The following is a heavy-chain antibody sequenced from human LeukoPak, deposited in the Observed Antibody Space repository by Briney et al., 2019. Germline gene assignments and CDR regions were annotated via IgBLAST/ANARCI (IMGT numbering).Heavy chain of an antibody. CDR2: IKSKTDGWTT. CDR1: GFTFSNAW. Sequence: GGSLRLSCAASGFTFSNAWMSWVRQALGKGLEWVGRIKSKTDGWTTDYAAPVKGRFTISRDDSKNTLYLQMNSLKTEDTAVYYCTTALERRGGYYGMDVWGKGTTVTVSS. V-gene: IGHV3-15*01. D-gene: IGHD1-1*01. CDR3: TTALERRGGYYGMDV. J-gene: IGHJ6*04.